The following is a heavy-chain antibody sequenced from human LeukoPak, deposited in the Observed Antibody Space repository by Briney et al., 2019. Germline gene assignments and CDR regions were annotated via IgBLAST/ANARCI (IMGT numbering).Heavy chain of an antibody. Sequence: GGSLRLSCAASGFTFSSYSMNWVRQAPGKGLEWVSSISSSSSYIYYADSVKGRFTISRDNSKNTLYLQMNSLRAEDTAVYYCAKDKRQLVDAFDIWGQGTMVTVSS. CDR2: ISSSSSYI. CDR1: GFTFSSYS. CDR3: AKDKRQLVDAFDI. J-gene: IGHJ3*02. D-gene: IGHD6-13*01. V-gene: IGHV3-21*04.